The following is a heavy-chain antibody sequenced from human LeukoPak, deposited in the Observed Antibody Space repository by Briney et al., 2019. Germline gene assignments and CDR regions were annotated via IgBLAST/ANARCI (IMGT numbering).Heavy chain of an antibody. D-gene: IGHD3-10*01. CDR3: VKGGGRGPFDP. Sequence: GGSLRLSCAASGFIFNSYAMSWVRQAPGKGLEWLSRISESDGTTHYADSVQGRFTISRDNSRNTLSLQMNSLRAEDTAVYYCVKGGGRGPFDPWGQGTLVTVSS. CDR2: ISESDGTT. CDR1: GFIFNSYA. J-gene: IGHJ5*02. V-gene: IGHV3-23*01.